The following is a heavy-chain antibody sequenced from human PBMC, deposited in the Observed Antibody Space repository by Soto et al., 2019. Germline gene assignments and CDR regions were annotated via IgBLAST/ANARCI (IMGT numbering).Heavy chain of an antibody. Sequence: SVKVSCKASGGTFSSYAISWVRQAPGQGLEWMGGIIPIFGTANYAQKFQGRVTIAADESTSTAYMELSSLRSEDTAVYYCARDVVRAARYYYGMDVWGQGTTVTVSS. CDR2: IIPIFGTA. D-gene: IGHD6-6*01. V-gene: IGHV1-69*13. CDR1: GGTFSSYA. CDR3: ARDVVRAARYYYGMDV. J-gene: IGHJ6*02.